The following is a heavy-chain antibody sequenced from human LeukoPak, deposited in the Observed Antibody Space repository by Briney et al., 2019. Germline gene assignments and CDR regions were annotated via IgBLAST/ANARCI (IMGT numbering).Heavy chain of an antibody. D-gene: IGHD2-2*01. CDR3: AKGIVVVPAAIGDAFDI. Sequence: GGSLRRSCAASGFTFSSYGRHWVRQAPAKGLEWVAVIPYDGSNKYYADSVKGRFTISRDNSKNTLYLQMNSLRAEDTAVYYCAKGIVVVPAAIGDAFDIWGQGTMVTVSS. CDR1: GFTFSSYG. V-gene: IGHV3-30*18. J-gene: IGHJ3*02. CDR2: IPYDGSNK.